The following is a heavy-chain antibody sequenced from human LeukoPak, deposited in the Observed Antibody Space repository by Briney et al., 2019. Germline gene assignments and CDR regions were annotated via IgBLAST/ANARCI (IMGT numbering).Heavy chain of an antibody. V-gene: IGHV1-2*02. Sequence: ASVKVSCMASGYTFTGYYMHWVRQAPGQGLEWMGWINPNSGGTNYAQKFQGRVTMTRDTSISTAYMELSRLRSDDTAVYYCARDMSSSWYHYYYYMDVWGKGTTVTISS. J-gene: IGHJ6*03. CDR2: INPNSGGT. CDR3: ARDMSSSWYHYYYYMDV. CDR1: GYTFTGYY. D-gene: IGHD6-13*01.